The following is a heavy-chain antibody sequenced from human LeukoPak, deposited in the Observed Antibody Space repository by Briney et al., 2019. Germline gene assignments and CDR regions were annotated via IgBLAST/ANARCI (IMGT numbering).Heavy chain of an antibody. CDR1: CASISSSY. V-gene: IGHV4-4*07. Sequence: SETLSLTCTVSCASISSSYWSCIRQPAGKGLEWIGRIYPSGSTSYNPSLKSRVTMSLDMSKNQFSLRLSSVTAADTAVYFCARDPAVGANGDYYNYGMDVWGQGTTVLVSS. CDR2: IYPSGST. D-gene: IGHD3-16*01. CDR3: ARDPAVGANGDYYNYGMDV. J-gene: IGHJ6*02.